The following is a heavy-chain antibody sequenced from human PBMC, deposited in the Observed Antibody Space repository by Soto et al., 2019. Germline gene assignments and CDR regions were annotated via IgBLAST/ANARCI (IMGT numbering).Heavy chain of an antibody. J-gene: IGHJ4*02. D-gene: IGHD3-16*01. Sequence: EVQQVESGGGLVKPGGSLSLSCAASGFNFKNAWMNWVRQAPGKGLEWVGRIKSETDGGTTDYAAPVKGRFTISSDDSQSTLFLQMNSLKTEDTGVYYCAAMKTYWGQGAPVTVSS. V-gene: IGHV3-15*07. CDR1: GFNFKNAW. CDR2: IKSETDGGTT. CDR3: AAMKTY.